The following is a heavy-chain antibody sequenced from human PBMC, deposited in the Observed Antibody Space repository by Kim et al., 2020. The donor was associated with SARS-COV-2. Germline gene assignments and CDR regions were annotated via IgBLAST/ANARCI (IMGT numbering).Heavy chain of an antibody. V-gene: IGHV4-59*01. CDR2: VFSSGTT. D-gene: IGHD3-22*01. CDR3: ARRDTRGYYSL. J-gene: IGHJ4*02. CDR1: DGSIRDYY. Sequence: SETLSLTCTVSDGSIRDYYWSWFRQPPGKGLEWIGYVFSSGTTNYNPSLESRLTISVDTSKNQFSPRLRSVTAADTAVYYGARRDTRGYYSLWGQGSLVT.